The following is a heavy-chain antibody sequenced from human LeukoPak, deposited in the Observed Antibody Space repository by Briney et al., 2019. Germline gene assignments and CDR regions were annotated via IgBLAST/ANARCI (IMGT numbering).Heavy chain of an antibody. Sequence: GSLRLSCAASGFTFSSYAMHWVRQAPGKGLEWVAVISYDGSNKYYADSVKGRFTISRDNSKNTLYLQMNSLRAEDTAVYYCARVGVVVVAAVDYWGQGALVTVSS. CDR1: GFTFSSYA. CDR2: ISYDGSNK. CDR3: ARVGVVVVAAVDY. V-gene: IGHV3-30-3*01. J-gene: IGHJ4*02. D-gene: IGHD2-15*01.